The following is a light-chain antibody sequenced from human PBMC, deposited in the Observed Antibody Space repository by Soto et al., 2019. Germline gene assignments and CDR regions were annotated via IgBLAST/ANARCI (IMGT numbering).Light chain of an antibody. CDR3: QQYNNWPPVT. CDR2: GAS. CDR1: QSVSSN. V-gene: IGKV3-15*01. J-gene: IGKJ5*01. Sequence: EIVMTQSPATLSVSPGERATLSCRASQSVSSNLAWYQKNPGQAPRLLIYGASTRATGIPATFSGSGSGTEFTLTISSLQSEAFAVYYCQQYNNWPPVTFGQGTRLEIK.